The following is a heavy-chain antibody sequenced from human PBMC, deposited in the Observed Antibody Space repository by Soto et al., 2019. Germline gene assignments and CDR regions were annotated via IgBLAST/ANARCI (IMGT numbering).Heavy chain of an antibody. D-gene: IGHD6-13*01. J-gene: IGHJ6*03. V-gene: IGHV3-23*01. CDR2: ISGSGGST. Sequence: PGGSLRLSCAASGFTFSSYAMSWVRQAPGKGLEWVSAISGSGGSTYYVDSVKGRFTISRDNSKNTLYLQMSSLRAEDTAVYYCARDFIAASYYYYMDVWGKGTTVTVSS. CDR3: ARDFIAASYYYYMDV. CDR1: GFTFSSYA.